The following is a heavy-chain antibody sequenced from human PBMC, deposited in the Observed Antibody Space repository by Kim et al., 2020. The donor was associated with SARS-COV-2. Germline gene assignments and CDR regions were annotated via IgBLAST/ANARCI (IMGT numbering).Heavy chain of an antibody. CDR1: GFSLSTSGVG. D-gene: IGHD6-19*01. CDR3: AHRSIAVAGTRVWY. J-gene: IGHJ4*02. V-gene: IGHV2-5*02. CDR2: IYWDDDK. Sequence: SGPMLVKPTQTLTLTCTFSGFSLSTSGVGVGWIRQPPGKALEWLALIYWDDDKRYSPSLKSRLTITKDTSKNQVVLTMTNMDPVDTATYYCAHRSIAVAGTRVWYWGQGTLVTVSS.